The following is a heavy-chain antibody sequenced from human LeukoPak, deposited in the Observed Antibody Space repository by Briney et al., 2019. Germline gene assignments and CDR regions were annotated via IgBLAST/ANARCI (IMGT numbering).Heavy chain of an antibody. CDR2: ISSSSSTI. Sequence: GGSLRLSCAASGFTFSSYSMNWVRQAPGKGLEWVSYISSSSSTIYYADSVKGRFTISRDNAKNSLYLQMYSLRAEDTAVYYCARDMRYWGQGTLVTVSS. CDR3: ARDMRY. V-gene: IGHV3-48*01. CDR1: GFTFSSYS. J-gene: IGHJ4*02. D-gene: IGHD2-2*01.